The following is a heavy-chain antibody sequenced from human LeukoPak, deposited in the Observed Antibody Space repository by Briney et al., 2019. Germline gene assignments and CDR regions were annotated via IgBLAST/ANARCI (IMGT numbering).Heavy chain of an antibody. V-gene: IGHV4-31*03. J-gene: IGHJ4*02. D-gene: IGHD3-22*01. CDR3: ARYYYDSSGYYWGHYFDY. CDR1: GGSISSGGYY. Sequence: PSQTPSLTCTVSGGSISSGGYYWSWIRQHPGKGLEWIGYIYYSGSTYYNPSLKSRVTISVDTSKNQFSLKLSSVTAADTAVYYCARYYYDSSGYYWGHYFDYWGQGTLVTVSS. CDR2: IYYSGST.